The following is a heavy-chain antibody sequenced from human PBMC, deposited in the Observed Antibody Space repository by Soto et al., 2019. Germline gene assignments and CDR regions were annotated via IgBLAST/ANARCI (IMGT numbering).Heavy chain of an antibody. CDR3: AHIDPEIVTVGGHGGFDY. J-gene: IGHJ4*02. CDR2: IYWDDDK. CDR1: GFSLTSGVG. D-gene: IGHD5-12*01. V-gene: IGHV2-5*02. Sequence: QITLKESGPTLVRPPQTLTLTCTFSGFSLTSGVGVGCIRQPPGKALEWLALIYWDDDKRYSPSLKNRLTITKDTSKHQVVLTMTNVGPVDTATYFCAHIDPEIVTVGGHGGFDYWGQGTLVTVSS.